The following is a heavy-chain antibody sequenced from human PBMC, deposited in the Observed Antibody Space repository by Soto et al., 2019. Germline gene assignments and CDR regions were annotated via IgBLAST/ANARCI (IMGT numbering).Heavy chain of an antibody. D-gene: IGHD3-22*01. CDR2: ISCSSSYI. CDR3: ARVVDYCDPYYYYGMDV. Sequence: EVQLVESGGGLVKPGGSLRLSCAASGFTFSSYSMNWVRQDPGKGLEWVSSISCSSSYIYYADSVKGRFTISRDSAKNSLYLQMNSLRAEDTAVYYCARVVDYCDPYYYYGMDVWGQGTTVTVSS. J-gene: IGHJ6*02. V-gene: IGHV3-21*01. CDR1: GFTFSSYS.